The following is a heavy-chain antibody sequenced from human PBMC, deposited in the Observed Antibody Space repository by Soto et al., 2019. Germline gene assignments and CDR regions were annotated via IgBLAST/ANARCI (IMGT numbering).Heavy chain of an antibody. CDR1: GFTFSVYW. J-gene: IGHJ6*02. CDR3: ARPGYSNYGPGVDV. D-gene: IGHD4-4*01. Sequence: EVQLVESGGGLVQPGGSLRLSCAASGFTFSVYWMHWVRQAPGKGLVWVSRIDSDGSTTSYADSVKGRFTISRANAKSTLYLQMNSLSAEKTAVYYCARPGYSNYGPGVDVWGQGTTVTVSS. V-gene: IGHV3-74*01. CDR2: IDSDGSTT.